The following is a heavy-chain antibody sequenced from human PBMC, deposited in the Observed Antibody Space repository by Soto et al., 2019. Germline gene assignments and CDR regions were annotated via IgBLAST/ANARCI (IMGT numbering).Heavy chain of an antibody. Sequence: QVQLVQSGAEVKKPGASVKVSCKASGYTFTGYYMHWVRQAPGQGLEWMGWIYPNSGATKYAQEFLGWVAMTRDTSISTAYMELSSLKSDDTAVYYCARDGGAGGSSFYGMDVWGQGTTVTVSS. CDR1: GYTFTGYY. J-gene: IGHJ6*02. D-gene: IGHD6-13*01. CDR3: ARDGGAGGSSFYGMDV. V-gene: IGHV1-2*04. CDR2: IYPNSGAT.